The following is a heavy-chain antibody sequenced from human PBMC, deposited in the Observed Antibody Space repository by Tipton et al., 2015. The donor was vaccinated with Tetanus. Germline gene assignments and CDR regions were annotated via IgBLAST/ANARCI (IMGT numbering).Heavy chain of an antibody. D-gene: IGHD3-22*01. Sequence: QVQLVQSGAELKKPGASVKVSCTASGHTFTGYYMYWVRQAPGQGLEWVGWIDPNSGDTIYAQNFQGRVTMTRDTSISTVYMELSRLRSDDTAVYYCARDRGDYIYYGMDVWGPGTTVTVS. CDR1: GHTFTGYY. V-gene: IGHV1-2*02. CDR2: IDPNSGDT. J-gene: IGHJ6*02. CDR3: ARDRGDYIYYGMDV.